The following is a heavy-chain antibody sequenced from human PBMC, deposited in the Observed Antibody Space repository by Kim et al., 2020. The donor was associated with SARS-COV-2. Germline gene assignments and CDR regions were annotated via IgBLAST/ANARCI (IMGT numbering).Heavy chain of an antibody. J-gene: IGHJ3*02. D-gene: IGHD3-3*01. V-gene: IGHV3-23*01. CDR3: VKPMGVGTTLSVLDI. CDR2: IIAGGTT. Sequence: GGSLRLSCAASGFIFSIYDMTWVRQVPGMVPEWVSAIIAGGTTYYAESVQGRFIISRDHSKNTLYLQLIRLGVDDTAVYYFVKPMGVGTTLSVLDIWGPG. CDR1: GFIFSIYD.